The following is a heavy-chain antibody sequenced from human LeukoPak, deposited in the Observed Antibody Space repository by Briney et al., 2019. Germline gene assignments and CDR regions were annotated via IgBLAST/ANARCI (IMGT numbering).Heavy chain of an antibody. J-gene: IGHJ4*02. CDR3: AREGGSYYEPYYFDY. CDR2: ISAYNGNT. D-gene: IGHD1-26*01. Sequence: ASVKVSCKASGYTFTSYGISWVRQAPGQGLEWMGWISAYNGNTNYAQKLQGRVTMTTDTSTSTAYMELRSLRSDDTAVYYCAREGGSYYEPYYFDYWGQGTLVTVSS. V-gene: IGHV1-18*01. CDR1: GYTFTSYG.